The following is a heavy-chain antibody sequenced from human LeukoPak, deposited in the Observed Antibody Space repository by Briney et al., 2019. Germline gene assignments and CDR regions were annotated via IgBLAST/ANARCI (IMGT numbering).Heavy chain of an antibody. V-gene: IGHV3-21*01. Sequence: GGSLRLSCAASGFAFSSYSMNWVRQAPGKGLEWVSSISSSSSYIYYADSVKGRFTISRDNAKNSLYLQMNSLRAEDTAVYYCAGELAAAGTSDYWGQGTLVTVSS. CDR2: ISSSSSYI. J-gene: IGHJ4*02. CDR1: GFAFSSYS. D-gene: IGHD6-13*01. CDR3: AGELAAAGTSDY.